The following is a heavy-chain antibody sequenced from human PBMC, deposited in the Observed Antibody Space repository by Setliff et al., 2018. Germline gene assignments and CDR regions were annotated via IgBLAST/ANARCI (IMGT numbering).Heavy chain of an antibody. J-gene: IGHJ4*02. CDR1: GFTFSSYS. V-gene: IGHV3-21*01. Sequence: GGSLRLSCAASGFTFSSYSMNWVRQAPGKGLEWVSSVSSSGGSTYYADSVKGRFTISRDNAKNTLYLQMNSLRAEDTAVYYCATLQQWPHYWGRGTLVTVSS. D-gene: IGHD6-19*01. CDR2: VSSSGGST. CDR3: ATLQQWPHY.